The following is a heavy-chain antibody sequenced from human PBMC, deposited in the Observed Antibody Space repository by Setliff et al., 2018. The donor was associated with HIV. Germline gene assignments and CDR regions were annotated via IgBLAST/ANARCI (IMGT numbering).Heavy chain of an antibody. CDR1: GYTFTSYD. CDR2: MNPNSGNT. V-gene: IGHV1-8*02. CDR3: ARVRGYTFGSGYSNAFDI. D-gene: IGHD3-3*01. J-gene: IGHJ3*02. Sequence: GASVKVSCKASGYTFTSYDINWVRQATGQGLEWMGWMNPNSGNTGYAQKFQGRVTMTRNTSIITDYLELSSLRSEDTAVYYCARVRGYTFGSGYSNAFDIWGQGTMVTVSS.